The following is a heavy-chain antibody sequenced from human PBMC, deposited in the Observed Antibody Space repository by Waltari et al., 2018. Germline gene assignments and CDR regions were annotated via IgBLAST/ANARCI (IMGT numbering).Heavy chain of an antibody. V-gene: IGHV4-39*07. CDR1: GGSISSSSYY. D-gene: IGHD3-10*01. Sequence: QLQLQESGPGLVKPSETLSLTCTVSGGSISSSSYYWGWIRQPPGKGLEWIGSIYYSGGTTKTPTLKSRVTISVDTSKNQFSRKLSSVTAADTAVYYGARGPAAGGAFDIWGQGTMVTVSS. J-gene: IGHJ3*02. CDR2: IYYSGGT. CDR3: ARGPAAGGAFDI.